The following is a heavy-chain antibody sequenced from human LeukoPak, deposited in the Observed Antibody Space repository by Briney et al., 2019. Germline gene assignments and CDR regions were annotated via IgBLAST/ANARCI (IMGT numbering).Heavy chain of an antibody. V-gene: IGHV3-30*18. CDR1: GLTLSSFG. D-gene: IGHD5-18*01. Sequence: SGGSLRLSCTASGLTLSSFGMHWVRQAPGKGLEWVAVISDDGSNRYYADSVKGRFTISRDNSKNTLYLQMNGLRAEDTAVYYCAKDADTATIIYWYFDLWGRGTLVTVSS. CDR3: AKDADTATIIYWYFDL. CDR2: ISDDGSNR. J-gene: IGHJ2*01.